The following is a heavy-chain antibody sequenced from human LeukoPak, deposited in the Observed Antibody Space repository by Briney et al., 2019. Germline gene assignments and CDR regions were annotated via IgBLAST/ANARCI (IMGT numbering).Heavy chain of an antibody. V-gene: IGHV4-59*11. CDR2: IYYSGST. Sequence: SETLSLTCTVSGGSISSHYWSWIRQPPGKGLEWIGYIYYSGSTNYNPSLKSRVTISVDTSKNQFSLKLSSVTAADTAVYYCARFIDEIDNWFDPWGQGTLVTVSS. J-gene: IGHJ5*02. D-gene: IGHD3-16*02. CDR1: GGSISSHY. CDR3: ARFIDEIDNWFDP.